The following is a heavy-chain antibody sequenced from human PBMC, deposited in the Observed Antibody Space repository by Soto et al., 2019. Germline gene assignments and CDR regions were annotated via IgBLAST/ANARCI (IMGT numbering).Heavy chain of an antibody. Sequence: GGSLRLSCAASGFTFSSYAMSWVRQAPGKGLEWVSAISGSGGSTYYADSVKGRFTISRDNSKNTLYLQMNSLRAEDTAVYYCAKPSGDIVLMVYAILDYYYGMDVWGQGTTVTVSS. J-gene: IGHJ6*02. V-gene: IGHV3-23*01. CDR3: AKPSGDIVLMVYAILDYYYGMDV. CDR2: ISGSGGST. CDR1: GFTFSSYA. D-gene: IGHD2-8*01.